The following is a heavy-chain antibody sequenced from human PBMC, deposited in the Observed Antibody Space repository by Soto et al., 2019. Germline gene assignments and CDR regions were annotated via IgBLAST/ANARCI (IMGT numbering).Heavy chain of an antibody. J-gene: IGHJ5*02. CDR1: GFTFSTNG. D-gene: IGHD2-2*01. Sequence: QVQLVESGGGVVQPGRSLTLSCAASGFTFSTNGMHWVRQAPGKGLEWVAIISYDESRTYYVDSVKGRFTIYRDNSKNTLYLQMNSLRAEDTAVYYCAKAAPGDMMFFGWFDPWGQGTLVTVSS. V-gene: IGHV3-30*18. CDR2: ISYDESRT. CDR3: AKAAPGDMMFFGWFDP.